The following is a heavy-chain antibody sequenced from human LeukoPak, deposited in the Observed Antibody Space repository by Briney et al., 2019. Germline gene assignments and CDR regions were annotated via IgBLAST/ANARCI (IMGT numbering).Heavy chain of an antibody. D-gene: IGHD3-22*01. Sequence: ASVKVSCKASGYTFTSYGISWVRQAPGQGLEWMGWISAYNGNTNYAQKLQGRVTMTTDTSTSTAYMELRSLRSDDTAVYYCAKAPEWYYYDSSGHCDYWGQGTLVTVSS. V-gene: IGHV1-18*01. CDR1: GYTFTSYG. J-gene: IGHJ4*02. CDR3: AKAPEWYYYDSSGHCDY. CDR2: ISAYNGNT.